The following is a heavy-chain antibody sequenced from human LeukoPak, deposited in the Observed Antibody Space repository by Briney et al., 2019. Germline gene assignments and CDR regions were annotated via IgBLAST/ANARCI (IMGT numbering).Heavy chain of an antibody. D-gene: IGHD3-9*01. V-gene: IGHV3-11*04. CDR3: ARDHYDTLTPDYFDY. CDR2: ISSSGTTI. Sequence: GGSLRLSCAASAFTFTDYYMSWIRQAPGKGLEWVSYISSSGTTIYYADSVKGRFTISRDNAKNSLYLQMSSLRAEDTAVYYCARDHYDTLTPDYFDYWGQGTLVTVSS. CDR1: AFTFTDYY. J-gene: IGHJ4*02.